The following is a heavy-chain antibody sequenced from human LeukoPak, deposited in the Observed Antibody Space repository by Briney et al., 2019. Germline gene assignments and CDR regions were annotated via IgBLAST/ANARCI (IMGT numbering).Heavy chain of an antibody. CDR1: GGSFSGFF. Sequence: SETLSLTCAVYGGSFSGFFWSWIRQPPGKGLEWIGEINHSGSTSYNPSLKSRVTLSVDTSKNQFSLKLNSVTAEDTAVYYCARGEPYSSSWDDAFDIWGQGTMVAVSS. CDR3: ARGEPYSSSWDDAFDI. CDR2: INHSGST. V-gene: IGHV4-34*01. D-gene: IGHD6-13*01. J-gene: IGHJ3*02.